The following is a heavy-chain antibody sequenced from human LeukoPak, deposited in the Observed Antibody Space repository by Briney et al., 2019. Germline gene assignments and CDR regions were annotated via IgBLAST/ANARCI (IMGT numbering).Heavy chain of an antibody. J-gene: IGHJ1*01. D-gene: IGHD3-22*01. CDR3: VRDHYYDSSGYTFRH. Sequence: PSETLSLTCTVSGGSISSSSYYWGWIRQPPGKGLEWIGSINYSGNTYYNPSLKSRVTISVDTSKNQFSLKLRSVTVADTAVYYCVRDHYYDSSGYTFRHWGQGTLVSVSS. V-gene: IGHV4-39*07. CDR2: INYSGNT. CDR1: GGSISSSSYY.